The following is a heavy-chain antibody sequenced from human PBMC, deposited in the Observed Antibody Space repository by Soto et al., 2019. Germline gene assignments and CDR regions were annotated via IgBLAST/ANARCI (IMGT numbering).Heavy chain of an antibody. CDR3: ARVGSSGYYDY. J-gene: IGHJ4*02. D-gene: IGHD3-22*01. V-gene: IGHV1-46*01. Sequence: ASVKVSCKASGYTSTSYYMHWVRQAPGQGLEWMGIINPSGGSTSYAQKFQGRVTMTRDTSTSTVYMELSSLRSEDTAVYYCARVGSSGYYDYWGQGTLVTVSS. CDR1: GYTSTSYY. CDR2: INPSGGST.